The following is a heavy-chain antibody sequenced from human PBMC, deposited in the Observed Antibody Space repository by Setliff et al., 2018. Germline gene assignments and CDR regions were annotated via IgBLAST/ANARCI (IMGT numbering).Heavy chain of an antibody. V-gene: IGHV1-8*01. CDR1: GYTFASYD. CDR2: MNPNSGNT. J-gene: IGHJ6*02. CDR3: ARAYSSGWYAVYIHYYGMDV. D-gene: IGHD6-19*01. Sequence: ASVKVSCKASGYTFASYDINWVRQATGQGLEWMGWMNPNSGNTGYAQKFQGRVTMTRNTSISTAYMELSSLRSEDTAVYYCARAYSSGWYAVYIHYYGMDVRGQGTTVTVSS.